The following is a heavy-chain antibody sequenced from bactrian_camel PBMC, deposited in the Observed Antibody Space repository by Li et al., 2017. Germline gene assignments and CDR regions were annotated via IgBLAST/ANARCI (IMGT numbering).Heavy chain of an antibody. V-gene: IGHV3S55*01. D-gene: IGHD5*01. J-gene: IGHJ6*01. Sequence: HVQLVESGGGSVQTGGSLRLSCTASVDTIGRYCLGWFRQAPGKEREGVASIDGDGRLNYADSVRGRFTISKDNAKNTLYLEMNTLKPEDTAMYYCAAERGPSRDQTDYALFHGCLFGYWGQRTQVTVS. CDR1: VDTIGRYC. CDR3: AAERGPSRDQTDYALFHGCLFGY. CDR2: IDGDGRL.